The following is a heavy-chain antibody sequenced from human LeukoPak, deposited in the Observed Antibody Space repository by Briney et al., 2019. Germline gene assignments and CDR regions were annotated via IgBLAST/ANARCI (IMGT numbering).Heavy chain of an antibody. CDR3: AKQIYYCYYMDV. CDR1: GGSISSSSYY. J-gene: IGHJ6*03. Sequence: SETLSLTCTVSGGSISSSSYYWGWIRQPPGKGLEWIGSIYYSGSTYYNPSLKSRVTISVDTSKNQFSLKLSSVTAADTAVYYCAKQIYYCYYMDVWGKGTTVTVSS. V-gene: IGHV4-39*01. CDR2: IYYSGST.